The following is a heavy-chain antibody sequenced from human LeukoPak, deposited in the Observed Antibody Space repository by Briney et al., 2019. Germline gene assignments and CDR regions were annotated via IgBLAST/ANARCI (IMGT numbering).Heavy chain of an antibody. V-gene: IGHV4-30-2*03. Sequence: SQTLSLTCTVSGGSISSGDYYWTWIRQNPGKGLEWIGSIYYSGSTYYNPSLKSRVTISVDTSKNQFSLKLSSVTAADTAVYYCARTISGSAEKDAFDIWGQGTMVTVSS. CDR1: GGSISSGDYY. CDR3: ARTISGSAEKDAFDI. D-gene: IGHD1-26*01. J-gene: IGHJ3*02. CDR2: IYYSGST.